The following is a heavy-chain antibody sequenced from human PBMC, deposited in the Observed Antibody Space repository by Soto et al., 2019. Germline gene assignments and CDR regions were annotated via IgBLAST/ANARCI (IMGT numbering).Heavy chain of an antibody. V-gene: IGHV3-21*01. CDR2: ISRTRTYI. Sequence: LRLSCAASGFTFSTYTMNWVRQAPGKGLEWVSSISRTRTYIYYADSVKGRFTISRDDANNSLYLQMHSLRAEDTAVYYCVRVANDLNYFDYWGQGALVTVSS. CDR3: VRVANDLNYFDY. CDR1: GFTFSTYT. J-gene: IGHJ4*02.